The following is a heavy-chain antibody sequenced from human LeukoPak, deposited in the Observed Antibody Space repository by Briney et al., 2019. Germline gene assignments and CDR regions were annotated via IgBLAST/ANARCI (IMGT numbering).Heavy chain of an antibody. D-gene: IGHD3-16*01. CDR1: GGYISTSNYY. Sequence: PSETLSLTCTVSGGYISTSNYYWGWICQPPGKGLEWIGNIYCSGSTYYNPSLKSRVSLSLDTSMNQFSLKVNSLTVADTAVYYCARFSYYDASRPPYWGQGTLVAVSS. J-gene: IGHJ4*02. V-gene: IGHV4-39*01. CDR3: ARFSYYDASRPPY. CDR2: IYCSGST.